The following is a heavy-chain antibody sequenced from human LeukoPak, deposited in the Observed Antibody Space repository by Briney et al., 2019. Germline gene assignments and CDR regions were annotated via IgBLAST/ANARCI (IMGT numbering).Heavy chain of an antibody. CDR2: IYPGDSDT. CDR3: ASEDYYDSSGYYSA. V-gene: IGHV5-51*01. CDR1: GYTFTTYW. D-gene: IGHD3-22*01. J-gene: IGHJ4*02. Sequence: GESLKISCKGSGYTFTTYWIGWVRQMPGKGLEWMGIIYPGDSDTRYSPSFQGQVTISADKSISTAYLQWSSLKASDTAMYYCASEDYYDSSGYYSAWGQGTLVTVSS.